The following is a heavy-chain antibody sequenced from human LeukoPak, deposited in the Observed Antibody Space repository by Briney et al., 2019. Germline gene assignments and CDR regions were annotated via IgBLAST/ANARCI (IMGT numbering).Heavy chain of an antibody. CDR1: GFTFSSYG. D-gene: IGHD1-26*01. V-gene: IGHV3-33*01. J-gene: IGHJ4*02. CDR2: IWYDGSNK. CDR3: ARDPMGGYYFDY. Sequence: GESLRLSCAASGFTFSSYGMHWVRQAPGKGLEWVAVIWYDGSNKYYADSVKGRFTISRDNSKNTLYLQMNSLRAEDTAVYYCARDPMGGYYFDYWGQGTLVTVSS.